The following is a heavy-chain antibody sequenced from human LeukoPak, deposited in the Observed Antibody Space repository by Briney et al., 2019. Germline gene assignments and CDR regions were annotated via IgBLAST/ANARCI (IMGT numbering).Heavy chain of an antibody. Sequence: SETLSLTCTVSGGSISGSSFSWGWIRQPSGKGLEWIGSVTYSGTTSYNPSLKSRVTISVDTSKNHFSLKLSSVTAADTAVYYCARHPASFNIWGQGTMITVSS. CDR1: GGSISGSSFS. J-gene: IGHJ3*02. V-gene: IGHV4-39*01. CDR3: ARHPASFNI. CDR2: VTYSGTT.